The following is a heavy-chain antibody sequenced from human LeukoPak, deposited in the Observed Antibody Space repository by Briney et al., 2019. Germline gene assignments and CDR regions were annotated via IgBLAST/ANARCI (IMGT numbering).Heavy chain of an antibody. D-gene: IGHD3-22*01. CDR1: GYSISNNYY. J-gene: IGHJ4*02. CDR3: ARAEGNYYGSRGYMNPPDY. V-gene: IGHV4-38-2*02. Sequence: PSETLSLTCSVSGYSISNNYYWGWIRQPPGKGLDWLGSMYHSGSTYYNPSLKSRVTISVDTSKNHFSLKLTSVTAADTGVYYCARAEGNYYGSRGYMNPPDYWGQGTLVTVSS. CDR2: MYHSGST.